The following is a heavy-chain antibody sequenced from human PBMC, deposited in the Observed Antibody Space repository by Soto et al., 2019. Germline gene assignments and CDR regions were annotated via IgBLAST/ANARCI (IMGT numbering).Heavy chain of an antibody. CDR1: GYTFTSYG. CDR3: ARDWGLQLFFTPTGDYYRMYF. J-gene: IGHJ6*02. V-gene: IGHV1-18*01. CDR2: ISAYNGNT. D-gene: IGHD3-10*01. Sequence: ASVKVSCKASGYTFTSYGISWVRQAPGQGLEWMGWISAYNGNTNYAQKLQGRVTMTTDTSTSTAYMELRSLRSDDTAVYYCARDWGLQLFFTPTGDYYRMYFWGQGSKVPVSS.